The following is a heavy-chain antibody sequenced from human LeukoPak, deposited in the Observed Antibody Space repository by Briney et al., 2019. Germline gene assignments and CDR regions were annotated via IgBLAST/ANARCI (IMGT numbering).Heavy chain of an antibody. CDR1: GYTFSDYF. J-gene: IGHJ4*02. D-gene: IGHD4-17*01. CDR2: ISPEGGDT. CDR3: ARNYGHSSKYFDL. V-gene: IGHV1-2*02. Sequence: ASVKVSCKASGYTFSDYFMHWVRQAPGQGLEWMGWISPEGGDTHYAQRFQGRVTMTRDTSISAAYMELTSLSSDDTAVYYCARNYGHSSKYFDLWGQGTLVTVSS.